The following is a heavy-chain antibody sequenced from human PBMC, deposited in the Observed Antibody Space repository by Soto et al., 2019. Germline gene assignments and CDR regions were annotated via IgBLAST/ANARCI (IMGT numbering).Heavy chain of an antibody. CDR2: ISSTAGRT. D-gene: IGHD3-10*01. Sequence: GGSLRLSCATSGFTFNTYPMTWVRQAPGKGLEWVASISSTAGRTSSDAASVKGRCAIGRDFSDNSVYLEMNNLRADDTAVYFCAKGVLSFHYGMEVWGQGATVTVSS. CDR1: GFTFNTYP. CDR3: AKGVLSFHYGMEV. J-gene: IGHJ6*02. V-gene: IGHV3-23*01.